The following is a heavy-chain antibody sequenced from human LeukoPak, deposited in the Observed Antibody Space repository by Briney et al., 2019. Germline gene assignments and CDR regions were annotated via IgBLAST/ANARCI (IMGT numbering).Heavy chain of an antibody. CDR1: GYTFTGYY. CDR2: INPNSGGT. V-gene: IGHV1-2*02. J-gene: IGHJ4*02. Sequence: GASVKVSCKASGYTFTGYYMYWVRQAPGQGLEWMGWINPNSGGTNYPQKFQGRVTMTRDTSINTAYMELSRLRSDDTAVYYCARDSYDILTGYPPAPFDYWGQGTLVTVSS. D-gene: IGHD3-9*01. CDR3: ARDSYDILTGYPPAPFDY.